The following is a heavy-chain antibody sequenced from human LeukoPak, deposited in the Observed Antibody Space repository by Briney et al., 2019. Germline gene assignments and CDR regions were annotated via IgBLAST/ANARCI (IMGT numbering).Heavy chain of an antibody. CDR1: GFTFSDYY. V-gene: IGHV3-11*04. Sequence: GGSLRLSCAASGFTFSDYYMAWIRQAPGKGLEWVSHISSSGSSISYADSVKGRFTISRDNAKNSLYLQMNSLRAEDTAVYYCARALGGITGTTGNWFDPWGQGTLVTVSS. D-gene: IGHD1-7*01. CDR3: ARALGGITGTTGNWFDP. J-gene: IGHJ5*02. CDR2: ISSSGSSI.